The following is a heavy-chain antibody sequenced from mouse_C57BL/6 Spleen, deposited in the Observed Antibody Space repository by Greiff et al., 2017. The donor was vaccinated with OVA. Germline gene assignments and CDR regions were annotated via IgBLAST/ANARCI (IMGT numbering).Heavy chain of an antibody. J-gene: IGHJ2*01. D-gene: IGHD4-1*01. CDR3: ARYITGEEGWYFDY. CDR1: GFTFTDYY. V-gene: IGHV7-3*01. Sequence: EVKLVESGGGLVQPGGSLSLSCAASGFTFTDYYMSWVRQPPGKALEWLGFIRNKANGYTTEYSASVKGRFTISRDNSQSILYLQMNALRAEDSATYYCARYITGEEGWYFDYWGQGTTLTVSS. CDR2: IRNKANGYTT.